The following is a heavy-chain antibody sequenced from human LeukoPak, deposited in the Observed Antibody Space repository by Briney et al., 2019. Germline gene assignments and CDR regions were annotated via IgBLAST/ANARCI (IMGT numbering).Heavy chain of an antibody. CDR2: IYYSGST. CDR1: GGSISSYY. Sequence: SETLSLTCTVSGGSISSYYWSWIRQSPGKGLEWIGYIYYSGSTTYNPSLKSRVTISVDTSKNQFSLKLSSVTAADTAVYYCARARIAVAGTLHYYYMDVWGKGTTVTVSS. J-gene: IGHJ6*03. D-gene: IGHD6-19*01. V-gene: IGHV4-59*08. CDR3: ARARIAVAGTLHYYYMDV.